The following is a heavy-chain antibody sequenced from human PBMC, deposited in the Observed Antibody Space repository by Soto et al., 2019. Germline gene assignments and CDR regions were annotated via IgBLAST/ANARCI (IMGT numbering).Heavy chain of an antibody. CDR2: INHSGST. D-gene: IGHD3-16*02. J-gene: IGHJ4*02. CDR1: GGSFSGYY. Sequence: SETLSLTCAVYGGSFSGYYWSWIRQPPGKGLEWIGEINHSGSTNYNPSLKSRVTISVDTSKNQFSLKLSSVTSADTAVYYCARGKLSDYVWGSYRYHFDYWGQGTVVTVSS. CDR3: ARGKLSDYVWGSYRYHFDY. V-gene: IGHV4-34*01.